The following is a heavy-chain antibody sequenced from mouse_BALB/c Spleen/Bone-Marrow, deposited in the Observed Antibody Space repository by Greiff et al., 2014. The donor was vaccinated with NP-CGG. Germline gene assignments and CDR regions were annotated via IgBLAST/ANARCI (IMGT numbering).Heavy chain of an antibody. V-gene: IGHV1-4*02. J-gene: IGHJ4*01. CDR3: ARRYGNYDTMDY. CDR2: INPSSGYI. Sequence: QVQLQQPAAELARSGASVKMSCKASGYTFTSYTMHWVKQRPGQGLEWIGYINPSSGYIEYNQKFKDKTTLTADKSSSTAYMQLSSLTSEDSAVYYCARRYGNYDTMDYWGQGTSVTVSS. CDR1: GYTFTSYT. D-gene: IGHD2-1*01.